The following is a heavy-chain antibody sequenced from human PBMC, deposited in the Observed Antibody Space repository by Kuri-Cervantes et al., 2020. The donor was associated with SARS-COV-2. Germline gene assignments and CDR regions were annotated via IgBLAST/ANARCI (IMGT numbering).Heavy chain of an antibody. Sequence: GESLKISCAASGFTFSSYAMSWVRQAPGKGLEWVSAISGGGGSTYYADSVKGRFTISRDNSKNTLYLQMNSLRAEDTAVYYCASGYSIDYWGQGTLVTVSS. CDR2: ISGGGGST. V-gene: IGHV3-23*01. CDR1: GFTFSSYA. D-gene: IGHD3-22*01. J-gene: IGHJ4*02. CDR3: ASGYSIDY.